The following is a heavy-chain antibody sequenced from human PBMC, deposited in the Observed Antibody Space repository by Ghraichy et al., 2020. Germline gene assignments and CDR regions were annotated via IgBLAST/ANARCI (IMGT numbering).Heavy chain of an antibody. D-gene: IGHD6-13*01. CDR1: GFALSRNS. CDR2: ISSSSSII. Sequence: GSLRLSCTASGFALSRNSMNWVRQAPGKGLEWVSYISSSSSIIYYADSVKGRFTISRDNVKNSLYLQMNSLRVEDTAVYYCAGGDSSYLNWFDPWGQGTLVTVSS. V-gene: IGHV3-48*01. J-gene: IGHJ5*02. CDR3: AGGDSSYLNWFDP.